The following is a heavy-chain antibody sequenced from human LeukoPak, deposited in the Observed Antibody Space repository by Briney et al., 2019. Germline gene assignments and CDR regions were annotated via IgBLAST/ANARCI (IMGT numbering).Heavy chain of an antibody. J-gene: IGHJ4*02. CDR1: GFTFSSYA. D-gene: IGHD1-26*01. CDR2: ISGSGGST. Sequence: PGGSLRLSCAASGFTFSSYAMSWVRQAPGKGLEWVSAISGSGGSTYYAGSVKGRFTISRDNSKDTVYLQMDSLRVEDTAVYYCAKVLSGSQDYWGQGTLVTVFS. V-gene: IGHV3-23*01. CDR3: AKVLSGSQDY.